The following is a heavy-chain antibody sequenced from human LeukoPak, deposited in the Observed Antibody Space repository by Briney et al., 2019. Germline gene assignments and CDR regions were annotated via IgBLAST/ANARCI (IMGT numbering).Heavy chain of an antibody. D-gene: IGHD3-10*01. J-gene: IGHJ4*02. CDR3: AKEYLQMSPYGSWGSFDY. CDR2: ISYDGSNK. CDR1: GFTFSSYG. V-gene: IGHV3-30*18. Sequence: PGGSLRLSCAASGFTFSSYGMHWVRQAPGKGLEWVAVISYDGSNKYYADSVKGRFTISRDNSKNTLYLQMNSLRAEDTAVYYCAKEYLQMSPYGSWGSFDYWGQGTLVTVSS.